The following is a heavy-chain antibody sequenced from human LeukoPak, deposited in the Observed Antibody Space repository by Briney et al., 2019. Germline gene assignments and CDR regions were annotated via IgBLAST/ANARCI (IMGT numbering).Heavy chain of an antibody. CDR1: GFTFSSYA. CDR3: AKVRIRSLYYFDY. CDR2: ISGSGGST. Sequence: GGSLRLSCAASGFTFSSYAMSWVRQAPGKGLEWVSAISGSGGSTYYADFVKGRFTISRDNSKNTLYLQMNSLRAEDTAVYYCAKVRIRSLYYFDYWGQGTLVTVSS. V-gene: IGHV3-23*01. J-gene: IGHJ4*02. D-gene: IGHD3-3*01.